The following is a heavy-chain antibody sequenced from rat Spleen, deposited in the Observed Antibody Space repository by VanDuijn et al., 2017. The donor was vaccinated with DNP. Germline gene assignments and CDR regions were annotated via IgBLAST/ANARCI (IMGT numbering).Heavy chain of an antibody. D-gene: IGHD1-1*01. Sequence: EVQLVESGGGLVQPGRSLKLSCAASGFTFSNYDMAWVRQVPGKGLEWVASITSSGGTTYYPDSVKGRFTISRDNAKSTLYLQMDTLRSEDTSTYYGATGTVVGDWFAYGGQGTLVTVSS. CDR3: ATGTVVGDWFAY. CDR1: GFTFSNYD. J-gene: IGHJ3*01. CDR2: ITSSGGTT. V-gene: IGHV5-25*01.